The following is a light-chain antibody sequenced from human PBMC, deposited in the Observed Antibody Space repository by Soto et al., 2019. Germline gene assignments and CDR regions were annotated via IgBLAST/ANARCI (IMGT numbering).Light chain of an antibody. Sequence: DIQMTQSPSTLSASVGDRVTITCRASQSISTWLAWYQQKPGKAPKLLIYKASSLESGVPSRFSGSGSGTEFTLTISSVQPDDFATYYCEQYNSYSRTFGQGTKVEIK. J-gene: IGKJ1*01. V-gene: IGKV1-5*03. CDR3: EQYNSYSRT. CDR2: KAS. CDR1: QSISTW.